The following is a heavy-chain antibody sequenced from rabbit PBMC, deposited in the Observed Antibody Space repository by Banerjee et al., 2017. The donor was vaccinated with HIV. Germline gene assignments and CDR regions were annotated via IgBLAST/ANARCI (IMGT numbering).Heavy chain of an antibody. CDR3: ARLISAGYAGYSDPNFNL. CDR1: GIDFSNYG. Sequence: QEQLVESGGGLVQPGGSLKLSCKASGIDFSNYGITWVRQAPGKGLEWIAYIYPHYGTTYYASWAKGRFTISKTSSTMVTLQMTSLTAADTATYFCARLISAGYAGYSDPNFNLWGPGTLVTVS. J-gene: IGHJ4*01. V-gene: IGHV1S45*01. CDR2: IYPHYGTT. D-gene: IGHD7-1*01.